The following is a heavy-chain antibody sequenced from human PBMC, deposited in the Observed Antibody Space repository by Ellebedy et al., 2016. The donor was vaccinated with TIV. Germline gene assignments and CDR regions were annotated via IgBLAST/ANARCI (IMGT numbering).Heavy chain of an antibody. Sequence: ASVKVSCKASGYTFTTYTMNWVRQAPGQGLEWMGWINTNTGKSTYAQGFTGRFVFSLDSSVSTAYLQISSLKAEDTAVYYCAREPVAGTAWYDPWGQGTLVTVSS. CDR1: GYTFTTYT. J-gene: IGHJ5*02. CDR2: INTNTGKS. D-gene: IGHD6-19*01. V-gene: IGHV7-4-1*02. CDR3: AREPVAGTAWYDP.